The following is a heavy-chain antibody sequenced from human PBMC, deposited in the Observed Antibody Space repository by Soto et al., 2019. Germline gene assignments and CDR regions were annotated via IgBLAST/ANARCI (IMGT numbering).Heavy chain of an antibody. CDR3: TRPFAGGDQLLHNWFDP. V-gene: IGHV3-73*01. CDR2: IRSKANSYAT. Sequence: PGGSLRLSCAASGFTFSGSAMHWVRQASGKGLEWVGRIRSKANSYATAYAASVKGRFTISRDDSKNTAYLQMNSLKTEDTAVYYCTRPFAGGDQLLHNWFDPWGQGTLVTVSS. D-gene: IGHD2-2*01. J-gene: IGHJ5*02. CDR1: GFTFSGSA.